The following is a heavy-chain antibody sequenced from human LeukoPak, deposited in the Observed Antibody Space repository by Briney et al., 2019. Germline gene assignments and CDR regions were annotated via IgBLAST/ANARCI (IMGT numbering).Heavy chain of an antibody. CDR2: INRGGDNI. CDR1: GFTFSSYS. J-gene: IGHJ4*02. D-gene: IGHD3-9*01. Sequence: PGGSLRLPCSASGFTFSSYSMNWVLQAPGKGLEWLAYINRGGDNIWYADSVKGRFTISRDNARDSLFLQMNSLRDEDTAVYYCARDHDWAFDYWGQGTLVTVSS. V-gene: IGHV3-48*02. CDR3: ARDHDWAFDY.